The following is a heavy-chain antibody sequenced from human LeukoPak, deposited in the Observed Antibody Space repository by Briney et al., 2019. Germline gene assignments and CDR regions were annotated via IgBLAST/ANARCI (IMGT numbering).Heavy chain of an antibody. Sequence: SETLSLTCTVSGGSISSSSYYWGWIRQPPGKGLEWIGSIYYSGSTYYNPSLKSRVTISVDTSKNQFSLKLSSVTAADTAVYYCARRTDSSSSSDYWGQGTLVTVSS. D-gene: IGHD6-13*01. CDR3: ARRTDSSSSSDY. V-gene: IGHV4-39*01. J-gene: IGHJ4*02. CDR1: GGSISSSSYY. CDR2: IYYSGST.